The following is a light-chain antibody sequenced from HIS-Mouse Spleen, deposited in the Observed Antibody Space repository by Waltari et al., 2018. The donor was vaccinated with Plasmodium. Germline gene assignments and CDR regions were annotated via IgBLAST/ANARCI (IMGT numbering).Light chain of an antibody. CDR1: QSVSRN. CDR3: QQYNNWPRGT. Sequence: EIVMTQSPATLSVSPGERATLSCRASQSVSRNLAWYQQKPVQAPRLLIYGASTRATGIPARFSGSGSGTEFTLTISSMQSEDFAVYYCQQYNNWPRGTFGQGTKVEIK. J-gene: IGKJ1*01. V-gene: IGKV3-15*01. CDR2: GAS.